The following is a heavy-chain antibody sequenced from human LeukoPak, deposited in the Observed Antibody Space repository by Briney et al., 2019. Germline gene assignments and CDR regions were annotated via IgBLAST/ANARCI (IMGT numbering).Heavy chain of an antibody. CDR1: GFTFSSYW. J-gene: IGHJ1*01. V-gene: IGHV3-74*01. CDR2: TNSDGSST. D-gene: IGHD4-17*01. CDR3: ARGGVTTLLEH. Sequence: GGSLRLSCAASGFTFSSYWMHWVRQAPGKGLVWVSRTNSDGSSTSYADSVKGRFTISRDNAKNTLYLQMNSLRAEDTAVYYCARGGVTTLLEHWGQGTLVTVSS.